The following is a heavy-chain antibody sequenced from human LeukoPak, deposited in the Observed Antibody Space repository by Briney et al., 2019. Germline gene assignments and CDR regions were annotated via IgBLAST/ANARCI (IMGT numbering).Heavy chain of an antibody. CDR3: AKRPGDRGRYFDC. D-gene: IGHD3-10*01. V-gene: IGHV3-23*01. CDR2: IGVTGAAT. CDR1: EFTFSNYA. J-gene: IGHJ4*02. Sequence: GGSLRLSCAASEFTFSNYAMSWVRQAPGKGLEWVSGIGVTGAATTYADSVKGRFTISRDNSKNTLYLQMNSLRAEDTAVYYCAKRPGDRGRYFDCWGQGTLVTVSS.